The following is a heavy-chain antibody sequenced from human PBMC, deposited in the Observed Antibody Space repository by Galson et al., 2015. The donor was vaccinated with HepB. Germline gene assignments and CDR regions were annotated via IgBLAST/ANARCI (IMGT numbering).Heavy chain of an antibody. D-gene: IGHD2-2*01. J-gene: IGHJ6*02. CDR3: ARGDIGVLPTTMPPYYGMDV. Sequence: SVKVSCKASGGTFSNYAISWARQAPGQGLEWMGGIIPLFDITNYAQNFQDRVTPSADESTSTVYMELSSLRSEDTAMYYCARGDIGVLPTTMPPYYGMDVWGQGTTVTVSS. V-gene: IGHV1-69*13. CDR2: IIPLFDIT. CDR1: GGTFSNYA.